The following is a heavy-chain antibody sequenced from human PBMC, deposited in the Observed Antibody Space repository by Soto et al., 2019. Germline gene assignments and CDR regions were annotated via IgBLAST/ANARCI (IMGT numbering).Heavy chain of an antibody. V-gene: IGHV3-30-3*01. D-gene: IGHD1-26*01. J-gene: IGHJ4*02. CDR2: ISYDGSNK. Sequence: QVHLVESGGGVVQPGRSLRLSCAASGFTFSRHTMHWVRQAPGKGLEWVAVISYDGSNKYYADSVKGRFTISRDNSKNTLYVQMKSLRAEDTAVFYCARSGGSYFGPFDSWGQGTLVTVSS. CDR1: GFTFSRHT. CDR3: ARSGGSYFGPFDS.